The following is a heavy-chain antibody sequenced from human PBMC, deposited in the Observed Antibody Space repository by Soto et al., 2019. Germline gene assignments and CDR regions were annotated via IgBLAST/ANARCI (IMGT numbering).Heavy chain of an antibody. CDR2: LSSGSRYV. V-gene: IGHV3-21*01. CDR1: GFTFSNYI. D-gene: IGHD3-16*02. J-gene: IGHJ4*02. Sequence: PGGSLRLSCTASGFTFSNYIMTWVRQAPGKGLEWVSSLSSGSRYVYYADSVKGRFTISRDDAKNSVYLQMNSLRAEEAAVYYCVRGGSSRSYWGKGSRVTVSS. CDR3: VRGGSSRSY.